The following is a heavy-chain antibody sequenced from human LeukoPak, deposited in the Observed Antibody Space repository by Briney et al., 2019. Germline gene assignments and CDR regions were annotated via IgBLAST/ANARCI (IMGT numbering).Heavy chain of an antibody. J-gene: IGHJ5*02. D-gene: IGHD5-12*01. CDR1: GFILSQYS. V-gene: IGHV3-48*01. CDR3: ARDAGNSGYGCDL. CDR2: IRSSSET. Sequence: GGSLRLSCAASGFILSQYSMNWVRQAPGKGLEWVSHIRSSSETFYADSVKGRFTISRDNARNSLYLQMNNLRGEDTAIYYCARDAGNSGYGCDLWGQGTLVTVSS.